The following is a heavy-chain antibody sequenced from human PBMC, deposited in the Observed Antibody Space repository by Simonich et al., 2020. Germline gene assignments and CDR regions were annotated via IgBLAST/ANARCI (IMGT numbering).Heavy chain of an antibody. J-gene: IGHJ5*02. Sequence: QVQLQQWGAGLLKPSETLSLTCAVYGGSFSGYSWRWIRQPQGQGLGWNGEINHSGSTNYNPSLKSRVTISVDPSKNLFSLKLGSVSAADTAVFYCARCGLVNYDILTGYHNWFDPWGQGTLVTVSS. CDR1: GGSFSGYS. V-gene: IGHV4-34*01. D-gene: IGHD3-9*01. CDR2: INHSGST. CDR3: ARCGLVNYDILTGYHNWFDP.